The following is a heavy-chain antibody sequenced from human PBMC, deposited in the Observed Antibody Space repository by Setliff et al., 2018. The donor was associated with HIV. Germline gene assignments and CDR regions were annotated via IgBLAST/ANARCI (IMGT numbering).Heavy chain of an antibody. D-gene: IGHD3-22*01. CDR1: GGSISFYY. CDR3: ARDPGEYDRKFDH. J-gene: IGHJ4*02. V-gene: IGHV4-59*01. Sequence: SETLSLTCSISGGSISFYYWNWLRQTPGKGLEWIAYTFDNGNTHYNPSLESRVTLSLDTSRNLFSLRLASVTAADTAVYYCARDPGEYDRKFDHWGQGALVTVSS. CDR2: TFDNGNT.